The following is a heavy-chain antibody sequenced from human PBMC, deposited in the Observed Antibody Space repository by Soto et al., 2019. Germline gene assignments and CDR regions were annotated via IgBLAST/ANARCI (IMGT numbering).Heavy chain of an antibody. J-gene: IGHJ3*02. V-gene: IGHV3-30*18. CDR2: ISYDGSNK. CDR1: GFTFSSYG. CDR3: AKGLLLERRIENAFDI. D-gene: IGHD1-1*01. Sequence: GGSLRLSCAASGFTFSSYGIHWVRQAPGKGLEWVAVISYDGSNKYYADSVKGRFTISRDNSKNTLYLQMNSLRAEDTAVYYCAKGLLLERRIENAFDIWGQETMVTVSS.